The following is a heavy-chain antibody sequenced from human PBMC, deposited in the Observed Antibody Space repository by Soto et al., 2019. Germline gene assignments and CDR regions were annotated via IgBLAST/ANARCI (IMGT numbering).Heavy chain of an antibody. Sequence: EVQLLESGGGLVQPGGSLRLSCAASGFTFSSYAMSWVRQAPGKGLEWVPAISGSGGSTYYADSVKGRFTISRDNSKNTLYLQMNSLRAEDTAVYYCAKDRSTMIVVVISYFDYWGQGTLVTVSS. D-gene: IGHD3-22*01. V-gene: IGHV3-23*01. CDR1: GFTFSSYA. J-gene: IGHJ4*02. CDR3: AKDRSTMIVVVISYFDY. CDR2: ISGSGGST.